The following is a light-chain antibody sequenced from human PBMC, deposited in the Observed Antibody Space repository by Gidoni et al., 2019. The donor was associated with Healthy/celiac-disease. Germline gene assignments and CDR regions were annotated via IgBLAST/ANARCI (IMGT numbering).Light chain of an antibody. CDR2: DAS. CDR3: QQFNSYPIT. CDR1: QGISSA. J-gene: IGKJ5*01. Sequence: RVTITCRASQGISSALAWYQQKPGKAPKLLIYDASSLESGVPSRFSGSGSGTDFTLTISSLQPEDFATYYCQQFNSYPITFGQXTRLEIK. V-gene: IGKV1-13*02.